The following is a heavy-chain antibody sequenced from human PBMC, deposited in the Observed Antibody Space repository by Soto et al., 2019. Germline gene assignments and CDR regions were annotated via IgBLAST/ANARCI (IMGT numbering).Heavy chain of an antibody. Sequence: VGSLRLSCAASGFTFSSYAMHWVRQAPGKGLEWVAVISYDGSNKYYADSVKGRFTISRDNSKNTLYLQMNSLRAEDTAVYYCARDESDYYDSTGPIFDYWGQGTLVTAPQ. V-gene: IGHV3-30-3*01. CDR2: ISYDGSNK. CDR3: ARDESDYYDSTGPIFDY. J-gene: IGHJ4*02. CDR1: GFTFSSYA. D-gene: IGHD3-22*01.